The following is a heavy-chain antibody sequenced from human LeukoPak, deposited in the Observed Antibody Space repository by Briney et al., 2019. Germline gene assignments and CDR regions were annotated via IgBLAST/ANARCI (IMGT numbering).Heavy chain of an antibody. Sequence: GGSLRLSCAASGFPFSDYAMTWVRQTPGKGLEWVSVISGGGDSVDYADSMKGRFTISRDNSKNTLYLQMNSLRAEDTAVYYCAKDLEDIVVVPAAIDYWGQGTLVTVSS. D-gene: IGHD2-2*01. CDR2: ISGGGDSV. V-gene: IGHV3-23*01. CDR3: AKDLEDIVVVPAAIDY. CDR1: GFPFSDYA. J-gene: IGHJ4*02.